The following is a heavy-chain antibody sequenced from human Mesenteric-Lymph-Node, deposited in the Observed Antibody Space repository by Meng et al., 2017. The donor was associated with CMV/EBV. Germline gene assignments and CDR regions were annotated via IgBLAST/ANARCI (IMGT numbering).Heavy chain of an antibody. CDR1: AFTVSSNY. D-gene: IGHD4-23*01. CDR2: LYSGGIT. Sequence: SCVASAFTVSSNYMTWVRQAPGKGLEWVSVLYSGGITYYADSVKGRFTISRDKSKNTLYLQMNSLRVEDTAVYYCARERGGNSGIDYWGQGTLVTVSS. V-gene: IGHV3-66*01. CDR3: ARERGGNSGIDY. J-gene: IGHJ4*02.